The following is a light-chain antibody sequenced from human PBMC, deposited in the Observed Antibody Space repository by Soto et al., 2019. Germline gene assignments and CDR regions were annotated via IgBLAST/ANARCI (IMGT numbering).Light chain of an antibody. V-gene: IGLV3-25*03. CDR3: QSADSSRV. Sequence: SYELTQPPSVSVSPGQTARITCSGDALPKQYAYWYQQKPGQAPVLVIYKDIERPSGIPERFSGSSSGTTVTLTISGVQAEDEADYYCQSADSSRVFGGGTKLTVL. J-gene: IGLJ2*01. CDR2: KDI. CDR1: ALPKQY.